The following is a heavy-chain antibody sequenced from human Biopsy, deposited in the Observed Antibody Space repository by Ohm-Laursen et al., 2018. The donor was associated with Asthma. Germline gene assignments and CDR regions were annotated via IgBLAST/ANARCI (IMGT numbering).Heavy chain of an antibody. Sequence: GASVKVSCKTSGYTFNRAGITWVRQAPGQGLEWMGWISVYNGNTKVAQKLQDRVTMTTDTSTSTAYMELRSLRSDDTAVYVCARAVDYSHYYGIDVWGRGPTFTV. J-gene: IGHJ6*02. CDR3: ARAVDYSHYYGIDV. CDR1: GYTFNRAG. V-gene: IGHV1-18*01. D-gene: IGHD3-10*01. CDR2: ISVYNGNT.